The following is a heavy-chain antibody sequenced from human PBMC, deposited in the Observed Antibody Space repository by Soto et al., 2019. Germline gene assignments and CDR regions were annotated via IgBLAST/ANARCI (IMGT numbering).Heavy chain of an antibody. CDR2: IYYSGTT. J-gene: IGHJ4*02. Sequence: QVQLQESGPGLVKPSDTLSLTCAVSGYSISSSNWWGWIRQPPGKGLEWIGYIYYSGTTYYNPSLKSRVTMSVDTSKNEFALKLTSVTAVDTAVYYCARREIQGPIDYWGQGTLVTVSS. CDR3: ARREIQGPIDY. CDR1: GYSISSSNW. V-gene: IGHV4-28*01. D-gene: IGHD1-26*01.